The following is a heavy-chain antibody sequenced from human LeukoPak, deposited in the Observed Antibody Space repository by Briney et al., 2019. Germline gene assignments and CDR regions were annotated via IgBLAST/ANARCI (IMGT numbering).Heavy chain of an antibody. Sequence: GGSLRLSCVASGFTFDTYLMDWVRQAPGKGPVWVSRIDGDGGNPSYADSVKGRFTISRDNAKNTLYLQMNSLRAEDTAVYYCTRDSGAERRYFDLWGRGTLVXVS. D-gene: IGHD7-27*01. J-gene: IGHJ2*01. CDR2: IDGDGGNP. CDR3: TRDSGAERRYFDL. CDR1: GFTFDTYL. V-gene: IGHV3-74*01.